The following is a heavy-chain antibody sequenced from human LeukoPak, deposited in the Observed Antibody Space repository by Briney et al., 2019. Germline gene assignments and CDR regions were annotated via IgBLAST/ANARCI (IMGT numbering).Heavy chain of an antibody. Sequence: GGSLRLSCVTSGFTFSFYTMNWVRQAPGQGLEWVSSISSYSHYLYYADSVKGRFTISRDNAKNSVYLEMNSLRAEDTAVYFCARDLRPDVPTAPTPDSWAQGTLVTVSS. CDR3: ARDLRPDVPTAPTPDS. V-gene: IGHV3-21*06. J-gene: IGHJ5*02. CDR2: ISSYSHYL. CDR1: GFTFSFYT. D-gene: IGHD2-21*02.